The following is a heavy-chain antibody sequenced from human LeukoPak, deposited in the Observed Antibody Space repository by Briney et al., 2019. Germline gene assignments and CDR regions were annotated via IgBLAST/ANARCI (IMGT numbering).Heavy chain of an antibody. Sequence: SETLSLTCTVSGGSISSGDYYWSWVRQPPGRGLEWLGSIYYSGSTYYNPSVKSRVTISVDTSKNQCSLKLSSVTAADAAVYYCARVETGDFGYCGQGTLVTVSS. V-gene: IGHV4-30-4*01. D-gene: IGHD7-27*01. CDR3: ARVETGDFGY. J-gene: IGHJ4*02. CDR1: GGSISSGDYY. CDR2: IYYSGST.